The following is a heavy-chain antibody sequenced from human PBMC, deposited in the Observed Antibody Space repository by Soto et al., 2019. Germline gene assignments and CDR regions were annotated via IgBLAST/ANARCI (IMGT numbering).Heavy chain of an antibody. Sequence: GGSLRLSCAASGSTFSSYGMNWLRQARGKGLEWVSSIDSSGSYIYYTDSVQGRFTISRDNSKNTQYLQMSSLRADDTAVYYCVKGEYYYDSSGYYPFDYWGQGTLVTVSS. CDR1: GSTFSSYG. V-gene: IGHV3-21*01. CDR2: IDSSGSYI. CDR3: VKGEYYYDSSGYYPFDY. D-gene: IGHD3-22*01. J-gene: IGHJ4*02.